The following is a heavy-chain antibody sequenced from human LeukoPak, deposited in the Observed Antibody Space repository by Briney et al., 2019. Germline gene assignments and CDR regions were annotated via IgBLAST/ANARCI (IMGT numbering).Heavy chain of an antibody. Sequence: SETLSLTCTVSGGSISSYYWSWIRQSPGKGLEWISYIYYSGSTNYNPSLKSRVTTSVDTSKNQFSLKLSSVTAADTAVYYCARGLELYYFDYWGQGTLVTVSS. CDR1: GGSISSYY. J-gene: IGHJ4*02. V-gene: IGHV4-59*01. CDR3: ARGLELYYFDY. D-gene: IGHD1-7*01. CDR2: IYYSGST.